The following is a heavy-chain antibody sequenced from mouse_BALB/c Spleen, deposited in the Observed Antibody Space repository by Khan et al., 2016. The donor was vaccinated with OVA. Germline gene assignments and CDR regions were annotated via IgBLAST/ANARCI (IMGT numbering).Heavy chain of an antibody. J-gene: IGHJ2*01. D-gene: IGHD1-2*01. CDR2: ISYSGST. V-gene: IGHV3-2*02. CDR3: ARTARIKY. Sequence: EVKLLESGPGLVKPSQSLSLTCTVTGYSITSGYGWNWIRQFPGNKLEWMGYISYSGSTNYNPSLKSRISITRDTSKSQFFLQLNSVTTEDTATYYCARTARIKYWGQGTTLTVSS. CDR1: GYSITSGYG.